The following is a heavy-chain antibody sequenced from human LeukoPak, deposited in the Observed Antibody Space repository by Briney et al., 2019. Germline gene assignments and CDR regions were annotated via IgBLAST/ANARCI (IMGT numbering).Heavy chain of an antibody. CDR3: ARETDGSAAFDY. J-gene: IGHJ4*02. CDR1: RFTFSNYA. V-gene: IGHV3-30*04. D-gene: IGHD3-10*01. Sequence: PGGSLRLSCAASRFTFSNYAMHWVRQAPGKGLEWVAVISYDGSIRYYTDSVKGRFTFSRDNSKNTLYPQMNSLRGEDTAVYFCARETDGSAAFDYWGQGTLVTVSS. CDR2: ISYDGSIR.